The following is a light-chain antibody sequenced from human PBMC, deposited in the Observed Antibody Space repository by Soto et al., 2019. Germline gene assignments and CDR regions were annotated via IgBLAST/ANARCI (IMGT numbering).Light chain of an antibody. V-gene: IGKV1-5*03. Sequence: DIQMTQSPSSLSASVGDRVTITCRASQSINTWLAWFQQKPGKAPKLLIYRASSLKGGAPSRFSGSGSGTEFTLTISSLQPDDFATYYCQQYDDYPWTFGQGTKVEI. J-gene: IGKJ1*01. CDR1: QSINTW. CDR3: QQYDDYPWT. CDR2: RAS.